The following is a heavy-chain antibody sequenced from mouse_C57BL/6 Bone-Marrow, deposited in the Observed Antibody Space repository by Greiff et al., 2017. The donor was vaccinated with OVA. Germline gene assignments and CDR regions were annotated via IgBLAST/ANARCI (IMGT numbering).Heavy chain of an antibody. J-gene: IGHJ3*01. V-gene: IGHV5-15*01. CDR3: ARATAQATAWFAY. CDR2: ISNLAYSI. CDR1: GFTFSDYG. D-gene: IGHD3-2*02. Sequence: DVMLVESGGGLVQPGGSLKLSCAASGFTFSDYGMAWVRQAPRKGPEWVAFISNLAYSIYYADTVTGRFTISRENAKNTLYLEMSSLRSEDTSMYYCARATAQATAWFAYWGQGTLVTVSA.